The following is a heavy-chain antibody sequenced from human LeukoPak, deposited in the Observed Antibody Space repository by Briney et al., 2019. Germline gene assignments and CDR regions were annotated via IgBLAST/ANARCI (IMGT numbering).Heavy chain of an antibody. CDR2: ISYDGSNK. J-gene: IGHJ4*02. CDR1: GFTFSSYG. CDR3: AKIPTSGYGGY. D-gene: IGHD4-23*01. V-gene: IGHV3-30*18. Sequence: TGGSLRLSCAASGFTFSSYGMHWVRQAPGKGLEWVAVISYDGSNKYYADSVKGRFTISRDNSKNTLYLQMNSLRAEDTAVYYCAKIPTSGYGGYWGQGTLVTVSS.